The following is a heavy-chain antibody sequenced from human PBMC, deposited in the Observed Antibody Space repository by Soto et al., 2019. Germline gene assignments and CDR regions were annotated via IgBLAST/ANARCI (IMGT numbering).Heavy chain of an antibody. Sequence: GASVKVSCKVSGYTLTELSMHWVRQAPGKGLEWMGVFDAEDGAASYAQNFQGRVTMTVDTSTDTAYMEVTSLRSEDTAVYYCATDLFPDYADAWVTFRPAVYWGQGTQVTVSS. D-gene: IGHD3-16*02. CDR2: FDAEDGAA. V-gene: IGHV1-24*01. J-gene: IGHJ4*02. CDR1: GYTLTELS. CDR3: ATDLFPDYADAWVTFRPAVY.